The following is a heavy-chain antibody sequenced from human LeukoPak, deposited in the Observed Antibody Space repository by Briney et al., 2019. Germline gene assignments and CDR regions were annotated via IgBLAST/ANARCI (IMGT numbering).Heavy chain of an antibody. Sequence: PSETLSLTCTVSGGSISSSSYYWGWIRQPPGKGLEWIGSIYYSGSTYYNPSLKSRVTISVDTSKNQFSLKLSSVTGADTAVYYCARHDYGDYGSVGYWGQGTLVTVSS. CDR3: ARHDYGDYGSVGY. V-gene: IGHV4-39*07. CDR1: GGSISSSSYY. J-gene: IGHJ4*02. D-gene: IGHD4-17*01. CDR2: IYYSGST.